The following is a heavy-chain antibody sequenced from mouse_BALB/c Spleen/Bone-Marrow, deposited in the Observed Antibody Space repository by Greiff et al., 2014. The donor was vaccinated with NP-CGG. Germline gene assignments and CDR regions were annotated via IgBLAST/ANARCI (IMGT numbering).Heavy chain of an antibody. CDR1: GYTFTSYW. Sequence: QVQLQQPGTELVKPGAPVNLSCKASGYTFTSYWMNWVKQRPGRGLEWIGRIDPSDSETHYNQKFKDKATLTVDKSSSTAYIQLSSLTAEDSAVYYCARDNFYYGNYEFVYWGQGILVSVSA. CDR3: ARDNFYYGNYEFVY. D-gene: IGHD2-1*01. V-gene: IGHV1-69*02. CDR2: IDPSDSET. J-gene: IGHJ3*01.